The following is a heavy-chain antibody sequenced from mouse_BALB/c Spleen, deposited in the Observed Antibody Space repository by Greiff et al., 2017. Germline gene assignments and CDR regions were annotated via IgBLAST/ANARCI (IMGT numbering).Heavy chain of an antibody. V-gene: IGHV1-52*01. D-gene: IGHD1-1*01. Sequence: QVQLQQPGAELVRPGASVKLSCKASGYTFTSYWMNWVKQRPEQGLEWIGRIDPYDSGTHYNQKFKDKAILTVDKSSSTAYMQLSSLTSEDSAVYYCARMTITTVGYFDVWGAGTTVTVSS. J-gene: IGHJ1*01. CDR3: ARMTITTVGYFDV. CDR2: IDPYDSGT. CDR1: GYTFTSYW.